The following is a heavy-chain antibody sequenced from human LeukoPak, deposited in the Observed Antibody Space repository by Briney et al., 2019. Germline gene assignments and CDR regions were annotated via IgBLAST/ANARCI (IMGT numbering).Heavy chain of an antibody. CDR2: IIPIFGTV. J-gene: IGHJ4*02. D-gene: IGHD3-22*01. CDR3: ARSTTHHYYDSSGYYGAPHHFDY. V-gene: IGHV1-69*13. CDR1: GGTFSSYA. Sequence: ASVKVSCKASGGTFSSYAIGWVRQAPGQGLEWMGGIIPIFGTVNYAQKFQGRVTITADESTSTAYMELSSLRSEDTAVYYCARSTTHHYYDSSGYYGAPHHFDYWGQGTLVTVSS.